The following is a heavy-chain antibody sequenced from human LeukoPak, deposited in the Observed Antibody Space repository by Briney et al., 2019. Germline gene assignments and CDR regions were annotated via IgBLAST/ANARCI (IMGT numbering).Heavy chain of an antibody. D-gene: IGHD2-2*01. J-gene: IGHJ6*02. V-gene: IGHV3-7*03. CDR3: AKTTYCSSTSCSYYYYGMDV. Sequence: GGSLRLSCAVSGFTFSSYWMSWVRQAPGKGLEWVANIKEDGTEKYYQDSVKGRFTISRDNSKNTLYLQMNSLRAEDTAVYYCAKTTYCSSTSCSYYYYGMDVWGQGTTVTVSS. CDR2: IKEDGTEK. CDR1: GFTFSSYW.